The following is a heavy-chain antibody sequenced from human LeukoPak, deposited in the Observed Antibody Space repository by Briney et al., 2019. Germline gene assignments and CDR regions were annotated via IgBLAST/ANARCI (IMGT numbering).Heavy chain of an antibody. CDR2: INAGNGVT. V-gene: IGHV1-3*01. CDR3: VADPYYDASGPPRWFDP. J-gene: IGHJ5*02. D-gene: IGHD3-22*01. CDR1: GYTFTSYA. Sequence: ASVKVSCKASGYTFTSYAMHWVRQAPGQRLEWMGWINAGNGVTKYSQKFQGRVTITRDTSASTAYMELSSLRSDDTAVYYCVADPYYDASGPPRWFDPWGQGTLVTVSS.